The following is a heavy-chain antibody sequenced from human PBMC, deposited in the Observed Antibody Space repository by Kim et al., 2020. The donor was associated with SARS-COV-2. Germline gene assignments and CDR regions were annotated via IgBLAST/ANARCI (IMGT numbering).Heavy chain of an antibody. J-gene: IGHJ4*02. Sequence: SETLSLTCTVSGAPISSSSYYWGWIRQPPGKGLEWTGSINYSGRTHYNPSLKSRVTISVDTSKNQFSLKLSSVTAADTAVYYCARISSYYYDSSGNYYFDYWGPGTLVTVSS. CDR3: ARISSYYYDSSGNYYFDY. CDR1: GAPISSSSYY. D-gene: IGHD3-22*01. V-gene: IGHV4-39*01. CDR2: INYSGRT.